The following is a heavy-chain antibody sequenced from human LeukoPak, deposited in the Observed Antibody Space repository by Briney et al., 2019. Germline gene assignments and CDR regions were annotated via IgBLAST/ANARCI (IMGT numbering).Heavy chain of an antibody. CDR1: GFTFSSYW. Sequence: GGSLRLSCAASGFTFSSYWMHWVRQAPGKGLVWVSRINSDGSSTSYADSVKGRFTISRDNAKNTLYLQMNSLRAEDTAVYYCAKAGGYYYGSGGHAFDIWGQGTMVTVSS. CDR3: AKAGGYYYGSGGHAFDI. V-gene: IGHV3-74*01. CDR2: INSDGSST. J-gene: IGHJ3*02. D-gene: IGHD3-10*01.